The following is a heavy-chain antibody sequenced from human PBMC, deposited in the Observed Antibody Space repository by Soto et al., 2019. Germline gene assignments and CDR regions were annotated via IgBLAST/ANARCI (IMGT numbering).Heavy chain of an antibody. J-gene: IGHJ1*01. CDR1: GYTFTSYG. D-gene: IGHD2-15*01. V-gene: IGHV1-69*04. Sequence: AASVKVSCKASGYTFTSYGISWVRQAPGQGLERMGRISANIGIANYAQKFQGRVTITADKSTSTAYMELSSLRSEDTAVYYCARGGRRSGGSFEYFQHWGQGTLVTVSS. CDR2: ISANIGIA. CDR3: ARGGRRSGGSFEYFQH.